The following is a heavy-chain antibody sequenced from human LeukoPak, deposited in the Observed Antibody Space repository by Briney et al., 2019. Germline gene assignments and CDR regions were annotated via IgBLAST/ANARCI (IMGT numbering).Heavy chain of an antibody. CDR1: GYTFTGYY. D-gene: IGHD6-19*01. V-gene: IGHV1-2*02. Sequence: GASVKVSCKASGYTFTGYYMHWVRQAPGQGLEWMGWINPNSGGTNYAQKFQGRVTMTRDTSISTAYMELSRLRSDDTAVYYCARLPVAGTNYGMDVWGQGTTVTVSS. CDR3: ARLPVAGTNYGMDV. CDR2: INPNSGGT. J-gene: IGHJ6*02.